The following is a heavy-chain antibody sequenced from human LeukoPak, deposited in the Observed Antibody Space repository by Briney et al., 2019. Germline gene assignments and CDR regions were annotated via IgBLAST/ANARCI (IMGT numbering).Heavy chain of an antibody. CDR3: ARSTYSGSYQVS. V-gene: IGHV3-74*01. CDR2: INGNGSRT. D-gene: IGHD1-26*01. Sequence: GGSMRLSCAASGFTFNSYWMHWVRQAPGKGLVWVSHINGNGSRTAYADSVKGRFTTSRDNAKNTLYLQVNSLRNEDTAVYYCARSTYSGSYQVSWGQGTLVTVSS. J-gene: IGHJ4*02. CDR1: GFTFNSYW.